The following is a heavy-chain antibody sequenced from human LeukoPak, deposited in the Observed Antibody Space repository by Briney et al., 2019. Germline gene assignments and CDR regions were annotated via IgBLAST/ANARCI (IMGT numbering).Heavy chain of an antibody. CDR1: GGSISSGSFY. J-gene: IGHJ6*03. V-gene: IGHV4-61*02. CDR3: ARGCLTGSYLSYYYYMDV. D-gene: IGHD1-26*01. Sequence: PSETLSLTCTVSGGSISSGSFYWSWVWQPAGKGLELIGRIYTSGSTNYNPSLKSRVTISVDTSKNHFSLRLSSVTAADTAVYYCARGCLTGSYLSYYYYMDVWGKGTTVTVSS. CDR2: IYTSGST.